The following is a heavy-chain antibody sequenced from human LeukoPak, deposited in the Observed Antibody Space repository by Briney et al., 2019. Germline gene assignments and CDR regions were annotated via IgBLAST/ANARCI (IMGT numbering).Heavy chain of an antibody. Sequence: GRSLRLSCAASGFTFSSYSMNWVRQAPGKGLEWVSSISSSSSYIYYADSVKGRFTISRDNAKNSLYLQMNSLRAEDTAVYYCARDYGSGSYPAYYYYGMDVWGQGTTVTVSS. CDR2: ISSSSSYI. V-gene: IGHV3-21*01. CDR3: ARDYGSGSYPAYYYYGMDV. J-gene: IGHJ6*02. CDR1: GFTFSSYS. D-gene: IGHD3-10*01.